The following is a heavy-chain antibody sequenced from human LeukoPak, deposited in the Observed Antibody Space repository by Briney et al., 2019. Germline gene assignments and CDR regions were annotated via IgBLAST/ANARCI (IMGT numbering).Heavy chain of an antibody. J-gene: IGHJ3*02. D-gene: IGHD5-12*01. CDR1: GGTFSSYA. CDR2: IIPIFGTA. CDR3: ATEATGIAFDI. V-gene: IGHV1-69*13. Sequence: GASVKVSCKASGGTFSSYAISWVRQAPGQGLEWMGGIIPIFGTANYAQKFQGRVTITADESTSTAYMELSSLRSEDTAVYYCATEATGIAFDIWGQGTMVTVSS.